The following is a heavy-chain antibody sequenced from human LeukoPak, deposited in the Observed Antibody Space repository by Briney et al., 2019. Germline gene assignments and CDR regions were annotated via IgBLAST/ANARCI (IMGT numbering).Heavy chain of an antibody. J-gene: IGHJ4*02. CDR1: GDSVSSGNYY. CDR3: ARGQDDRSGTFDY. Sequence: SETLSLTCTVSGDSVSSGNYYLSWIRQPPGKGLDWITYMSPSGTTKYNPSLKSRVTTSVDTSRTQFSLRLSSVTAADTALYYCARGQDDRSGTFDYWGQGILVTVSS. CDR2: MSPSGTT. V-gene: IGHV4-61*01. D-gene: IGHD3-22*01.